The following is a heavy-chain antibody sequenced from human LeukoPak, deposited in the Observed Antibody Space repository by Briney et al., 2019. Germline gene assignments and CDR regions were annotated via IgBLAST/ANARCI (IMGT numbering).Heavy chain of an antibody. D-gene: IGHD1-26*01. Sequence: SETLSLTCTVSGGSISGYYWSWLRQPAGKGLEWIGRIYTSGSTNYNPSLKSRVTMSVDTSKNQFSLKLSSVTAADTAVYYCARDRSGGSYFIRFDPWGQGTLVTVSS. J-gene: IGHJ5*02. CDR2: IYTSGST. CDR1: GGSISGYY. V-gene: IGHV4-4*07. CDR3: ARDRSGGSYFIRFDP.